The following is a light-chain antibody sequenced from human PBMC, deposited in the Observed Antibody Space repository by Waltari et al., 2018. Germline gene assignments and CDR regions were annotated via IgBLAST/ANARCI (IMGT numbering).Light chain of an antibody. V-gene: IGKV1-39*01. Sequence: DIQMTLYPSSLSASVGDRVTITCRASQSISSYLNWYQQKPGKAPKLLIYAASSLQSGVPSRFSGSGSGTDFTLTISSLQPEDFATYYCQQSYSTPSITFGQGTRLEIK. J-gene: IGKJ5*01. CDR2: AAS. CDR3: QQSYSTPSIT. CDR1: QSISSY.